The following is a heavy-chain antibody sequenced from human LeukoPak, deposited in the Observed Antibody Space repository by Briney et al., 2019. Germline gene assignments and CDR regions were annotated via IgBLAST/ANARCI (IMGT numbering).Heavy chain of an antibody. CDR2: FGGTSGST. CDR1: GFTFSSDA. J-gene: IGHJ4*02. V-gene: IGHV3-23*01. Sequence: GGSLRLSCAASGFTFSSDAMSLVRQSPGPGLEWVSAFGGTSGSTYSATSGKCRFTISRDNSKNTLYLQMNSLRAEDTAVYYCAKTHSSWWGDYFDYWGQGTLVSVSS. CDR3: AKTHSSWWGDYFDY. D-gene: IGHD6-13*01.